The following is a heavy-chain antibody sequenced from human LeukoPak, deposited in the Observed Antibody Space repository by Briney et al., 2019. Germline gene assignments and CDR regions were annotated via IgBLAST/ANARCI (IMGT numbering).Heavy chain of an antibody. CDR3: ARTSSSGLVGGYYFDY. CDR1: GYSISSGFY. V-gene: IGHV4-38-2*02. Sequence: KPSETLSLTCTVSGYSISSGFYWGWIRQPPGKGLEWIGSIYHSGSTYYNPSRKSRVTISVDTSKNQFSLKLSSVTAADTAVYYCARTSSSGLVGGYYFDYWGQGTLVTVSS. J-gene: IGHJ4*02. D-gene: IGHD6-19*01. CDR2: IYHSGST.